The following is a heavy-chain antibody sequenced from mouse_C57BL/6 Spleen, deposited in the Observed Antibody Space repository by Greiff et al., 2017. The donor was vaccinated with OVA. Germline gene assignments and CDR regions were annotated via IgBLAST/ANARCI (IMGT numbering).Heavy chain of an antibody. CDR2: INPSTGGT. CDR3: ARYGYEDAMDY. V-gene: IGHV1-42*01. Sequence: EVQLQQSGPELVKPGASVKISCKASGYSFTGYYMNWVKQSPEKSLEWIGEINPSTGGTTYNQKFKAKATLTVDKSSSTAYMRLKSLTSEDSAVYYCARYGYEDAMDYWGQGTSVTVSS. CDR1: GYSFTGYY. J-gene: IGHJ4*01. D-gene: IGHD2-2*01.